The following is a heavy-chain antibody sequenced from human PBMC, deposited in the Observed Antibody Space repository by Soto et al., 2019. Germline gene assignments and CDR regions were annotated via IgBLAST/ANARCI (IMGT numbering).Heavy chain of an antibody. Sequence: GESLKISCKGSGYSFTSYWIGWVRQMPGKGLEWMGIIYPGDSDTRYSPSFQGQVTISADKSISTAYLQWSSLKASDTAMYYCARLSAIRSGIAVAQNWFDPWGQGTLVTVSS. CDR1: GYSFTSYW. CDR2: IYPGDSDT. CDR3: ARLSAIRSGIAVAQNWFDP. V-gene: IGHV5-51*01. D-gene: IGHD6-19*01. J-gene: IGHJ5*02.